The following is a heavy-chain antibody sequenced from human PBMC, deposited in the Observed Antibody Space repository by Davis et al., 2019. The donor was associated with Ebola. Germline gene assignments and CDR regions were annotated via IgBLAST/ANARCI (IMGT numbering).Heavy chain of an antibody. Sequence: LRLSFTVPGASTSSGGDYWSWIRQHPGRGLGWIWYIYYSGRTNYNPSINSRVSISVDTSKNQFSLKLSSVTAADTAVYYCARVRGVVVTAIDYWGQGTLVTVSS. D-gene: IGHD2-21*02. CDR2: IYYSGRT. V-gene: IGHV4-31*03. CDR1: GASTSSGGDY. J-gene: IGHJ4*02. CDR3: ARVRGVVVTAIDY.